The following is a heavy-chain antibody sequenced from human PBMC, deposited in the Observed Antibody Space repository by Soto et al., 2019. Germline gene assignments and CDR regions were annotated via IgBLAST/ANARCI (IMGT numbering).Heavy chain of an antibody. CDR1: GFTFSSYA. J-gene: IGHJ6*02. CDR3: AQSGDTAMVPYYYYGMDV. Sequence: GGSLRLSCAASGFTFSSYAMSWVRQAPGKGLEWVSAISGSGGSTYYADSVKGRFTISRDKSKNTLYLQMNSLRAEDTAVYYCAQSGDTAMVPYYYYGMDVWGQGTTVTVSS. CDR2: ISGSGGST. V-gene: IGHV3-23*01. D-gene: IGHD5-18*01.